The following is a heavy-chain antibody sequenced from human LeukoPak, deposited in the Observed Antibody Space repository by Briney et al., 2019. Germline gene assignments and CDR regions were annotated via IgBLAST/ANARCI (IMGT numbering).Heavy chain of an antibody. CDR2: ISYSGST. V-gene: IGHV4-39*01. CDR3: ARQGPGGRAFDM. CDR1: GGSISNTSYY. J-gene: IGHJ3*02. D-gene: IGHD1-14*01. Sequence: PSETLSLTCIVSGGSISNTSYYWGWIRQPPGKGLEWIGSISYSGSTYYNPSLKGRVTISVDTSKNQFSLKLNSVTAADTAVYYCARQGPGGRAFDMWGQGTMVTVSS.